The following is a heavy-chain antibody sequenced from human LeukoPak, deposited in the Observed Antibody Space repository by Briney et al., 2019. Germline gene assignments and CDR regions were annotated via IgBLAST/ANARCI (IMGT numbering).Heavy chain of an antibody. Sequence: ASVKVSCKASGYTFTSYGISWVRQAPGQGLEWMGWISAYNGNTNYAQKLQGRVTMTTDTSTSTAYMELRRLRSDDTAVYYCARPYYDILTGYYTNFDPWGQGTLVTVSS. CDR2: ISAYNGNT. D-gene: IGHD3-9*01. V-gene: IGHV1-18*01. CDR1: GYTFTSYG. CDR3: ARPYYDILTGYYTNFDP. J-gene: IGHJ5*02.